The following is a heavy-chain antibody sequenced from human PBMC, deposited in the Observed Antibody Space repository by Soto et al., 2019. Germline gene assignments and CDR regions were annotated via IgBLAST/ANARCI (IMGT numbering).Heavy chain of an antibody. J-gene: IGHJ5*02. CDR3: ARDQGVAAASITWFDP. CDR2: IHSSGST. CDR1: GASMNSYH. V-gene: IGHV4-4*07. Sequence: PSETLSLTCTVSGASMNSYHWSWIRQPAGKGLEWIGHIHSSGSTNYNPSLKSRVTMSVDTSKNQFSLRLMSLTAADTAVYYCARDQGVAAASITWFDPWGQAFLVTVFS. D-gene: IGHD6-13*01.